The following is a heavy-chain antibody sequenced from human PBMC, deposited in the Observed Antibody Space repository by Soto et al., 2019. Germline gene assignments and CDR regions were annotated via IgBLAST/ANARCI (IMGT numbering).Heavy chain of an antibody. CDR3: ALSHYESSAYYYYFDY. D-gene: IGHD3-22*01. J-gene: IGHJ4*02. CDR1: GFSLSTFGVG. Sequence: QITLKESGPTLVKPTQTLTLTCTFSGFSLSTFGVGVGWIRQPPGKALEWLALIYWDDDERYSPSLKSRLTITKDTSKNQVVLTMTNMDPVDTATYYCALSHYESSAYYYYFDYWGQGTLVTVSS. CDR2: IYWDDDE. V-gene: IGHV2-5*02.